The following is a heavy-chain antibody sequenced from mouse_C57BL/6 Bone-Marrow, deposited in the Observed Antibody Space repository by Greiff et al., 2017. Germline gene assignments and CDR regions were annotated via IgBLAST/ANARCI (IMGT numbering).Heavy chain of an antibody. J-gene: IGHJ3*01. CDR3: ARGFNYYGSSRFAY. CDR1: GYTFTDYN. Sequence: VQLQQSGPELVKPGASVKIPCKASGYTFTDYNMDWVKQSHGKSLEWIGDINPNNGGTIYNQKFKGKATLTVDKSSSTAYMELRSLTSEDTAVYYCARGFNYYGSSRFAYWGQGTLVTVSA. CDR2: INPNNGGT. V-gene: IGHV1-18*01. D-gene: IGHD1-1*01.